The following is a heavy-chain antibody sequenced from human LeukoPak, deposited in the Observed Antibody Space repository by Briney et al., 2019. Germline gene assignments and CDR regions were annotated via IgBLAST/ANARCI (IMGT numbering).Heavy chain of an antibody. CDR2: ISSSSSYI. D-gene: IGHD6-19*01. J-gene: IGHJ4*02. CDR1: GFTFSSYS. CDR3: ARDSLSGWYYFDY. V-gene: IGHV3-21*01. Sequence: GGSLRLSCAASGFTFSSYSMNWVRQAPGKGLEWVSSISSSSSYIYYADSVKGRFTISRDNAKNSLYLQMNSLRAEDTAVYYCARDSLSGWYYFDYWGQGTLVTVSS.